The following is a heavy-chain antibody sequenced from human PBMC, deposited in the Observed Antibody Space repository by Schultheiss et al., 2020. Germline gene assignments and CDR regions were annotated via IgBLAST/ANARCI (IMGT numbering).Heavy chain of an antibody. Sequence: SQTLSLTCAVYGGSFSGYYWSWIRQPPGKGLEWIGEINHSGSTNYNPSLKSRVTISVDTSKNQFSLKLSSVTAADTAVYYCAREKVAGPLIDYWGQGTLVNVSS. D-gene: IGHD6-19*01. CDR1: GGSFSGYY. V-gene: IGHV4-34*01. CDR3: AREKVAGPLIDY. CDR2: INHSGST. J-gene: IGHJ4*02.